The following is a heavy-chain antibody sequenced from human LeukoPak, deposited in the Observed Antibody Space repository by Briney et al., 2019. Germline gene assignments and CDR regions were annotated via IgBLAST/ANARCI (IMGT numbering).Heavy chain of an antibody. CDR1: GFTFSSYA. Sequence: GGSLRLSCAASGFTFSSYAMHRVRQAPGKGLEYVSAINSNGGSTYYANSVKGRFTISRDNSKNTLYLQMGSLRAEDMAVYYCARGGGLYDLWGQGTLVSVSS. J-gene: IGHJ4*02. CDR2: INSNGGST. CDR3: ARGGGLYDL. V-gene: IGHV3-64*01. D-gene: IGHD3-3*01.